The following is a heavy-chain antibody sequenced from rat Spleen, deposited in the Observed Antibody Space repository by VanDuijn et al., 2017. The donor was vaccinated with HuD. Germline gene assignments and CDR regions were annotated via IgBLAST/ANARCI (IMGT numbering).Heavy chain of an antibody. CDR3: TRPVPCECSYPFAY. J-gene: IGHJ3*01. CDR1: GFTFSDHY. CDR2: ISYEGSIT. Sequence: EVQLVESGGGLVQPGRSMKLSCVASGFTFSDHYMAWVRQAPKKGLEWVASISYEGSITYYGDSVKGRFTNSRDNAKSTLYLQMKNLRSEDKVTYYCTRPVPCECSYPFAYWGQGTLVTVSS. V-gene: IGHV5-22*01. D-gene: IGHD1-12*01.